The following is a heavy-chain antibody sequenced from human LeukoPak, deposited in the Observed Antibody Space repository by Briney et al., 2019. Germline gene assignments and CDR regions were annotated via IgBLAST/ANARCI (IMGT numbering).Heavy chain of an antibody. Sequence: SETLSLTCTVSGGSISSGGYYWSWIRQHPWKGLEWIGYIYYTGSTYSNPSLKSRVIISVDTSKNQFSLKLSSVTAADTAVYYCARERSSSFVDYWGQGTLVTVSS. CDR3: ARERSSSFVDY. CDR2: IYYTGST. CDR1: GGSISSGGYY. V-gene: IGHV4-31*03. J-gene: IGHJ4*02. D-gene: IGHD6-13*01.